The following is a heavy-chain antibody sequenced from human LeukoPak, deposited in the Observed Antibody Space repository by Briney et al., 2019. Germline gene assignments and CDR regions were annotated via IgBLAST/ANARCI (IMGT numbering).Heavy chain of an antibody. D-gene: IGHD5-24*01. Sequence: SVKVSCKASGGTFSSYAISWVRQAPGQGLEWMGGIIPIFGTANYAQKFQGRATITTDESTSTAYMELSSLRSEDTAVYYCARGGDGYNYWFDPWGQGTLVTVSS. CDR3: ARGGDGYNYWFDP. CDR2: IIPIFGTA. CDR1: GGTFSSYA. J-gene: IGHJ5*02. V-gene: IGHV1-69*05.